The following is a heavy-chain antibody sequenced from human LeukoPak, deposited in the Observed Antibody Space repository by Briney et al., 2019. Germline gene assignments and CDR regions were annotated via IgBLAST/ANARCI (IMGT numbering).Heavy chain of an antibody. D-gene: IGHD3-22*01. CDR1: GGSFSGYY. V-gene: IGHV4-34*01. CDR2: INHSGST. J-gene: IGHJ3*02. CDR3: ARQGVVVIKGAFDI. Sequence: PSETLSLTCAVYGGSFSGYYWSWIRQPPGQGLEWIGEINHSGSTNYNPSLTSRVTIYVDTSMNKFSLNLSDLTAAPTPVYFFARQGVVVIKGAFDIWGQGTMVTVSS.